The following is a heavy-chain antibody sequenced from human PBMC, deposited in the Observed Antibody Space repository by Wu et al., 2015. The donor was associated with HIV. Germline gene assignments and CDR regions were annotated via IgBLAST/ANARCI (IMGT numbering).Heavy chain of an antibody. CDR1: GYTFTRYV. CDR2: INPYNGDT. D-gene: IGHD4-17*01. CDR3: ARDVGRYGDYVY. Sequence: QVQLVQSGTEVKKPGASVKVSCKASGYTFTRYVMSWLRQAPGQGLEWMGWINPYNGDTNYAQKFQGRVTMTTATSTSTAYMELSSLRSEDTAVYYCARDVGRYGDYVYWGQGTLVTVSS. J-gene: IGHJ4*02. V-gene: IGHV1-18*01.